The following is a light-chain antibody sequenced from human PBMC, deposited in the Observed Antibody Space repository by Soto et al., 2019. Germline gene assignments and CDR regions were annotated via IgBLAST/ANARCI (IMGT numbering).Light chain of an antibody. CDR3: QQLNSYTRFT. J-gene: IGKJ3*01. CDR1: QGISSY. V-gene: IGKV1-9*01. CDR2: AAS. Sequence: DIQLTQSPSFLSASVGDRVTITCRASQGISSYLAWYQQKPGKAPKLLIYAASTLQSGVPSRFSGSGSGTEFTLTISRLQPEDFATYDCQQLNSYTRFTFGPGTKVDIK.